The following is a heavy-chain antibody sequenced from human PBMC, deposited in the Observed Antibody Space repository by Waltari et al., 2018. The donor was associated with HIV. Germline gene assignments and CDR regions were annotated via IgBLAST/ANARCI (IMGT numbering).Heavy chain of an antibody. D-gene: IGHD1-1*01. CDR1: GFIFSKYN. V-gene: IGHV3-48*01. Sequence: EVQLVESGGDLVRPGGALRLSCAAAGFIFSKYNMNWGRQAPGKALESVSHIGGDAGIVYYADAVRGRLLISRDNAKNFLHLQLNNVTSEDTALYYCAGRTTGEFDLWGQGTLVTVSS. CDR2: IGGDAGIV. CDR3: AGRTTGEFDL. J-gene: IGHJ4*02.